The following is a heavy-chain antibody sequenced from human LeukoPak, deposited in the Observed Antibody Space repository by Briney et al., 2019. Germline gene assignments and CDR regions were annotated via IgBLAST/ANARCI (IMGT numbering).Heavy chain of an antibody. J-gene: IGHJ4*02. CDR1: GFTFSSYA. CDR3: ARATDYYFDY. Sequence: GGSLRLSCAASGFTFSSYAMHWVRQAPGKGLDWVAVISYDGSNKYYADSVNGRFTISRDNSKNTLYLQMNSLRAEDTAVYYCARATDYYFDYWGQGTLVTVSS. CDR2: ISYDGSNK. V-gene: IGHV3-30-3*01. D-gene: IGHD1-26*01.